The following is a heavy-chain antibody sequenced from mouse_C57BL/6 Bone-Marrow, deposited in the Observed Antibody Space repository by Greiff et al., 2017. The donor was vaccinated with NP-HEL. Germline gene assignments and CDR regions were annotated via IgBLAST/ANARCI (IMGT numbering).Heavy chain of an antibody. J-gene: IGHJ2*01. CDR1: GYTFTDYY. CDR2: INPYNGGT. V-gene: IGHV1-19*01. Sequence: VQLKESGPVLVKPGASVKMSCKASGYTFTDYYMNWVKQSHGKSLEWIGVINPYNGGTSYNQKFKGKATLTVDKSSSTAYMELNSLTSEDSAVYYCARRGELFDYWGQGTTLTVSS. CDR3: ARRGELFDY.